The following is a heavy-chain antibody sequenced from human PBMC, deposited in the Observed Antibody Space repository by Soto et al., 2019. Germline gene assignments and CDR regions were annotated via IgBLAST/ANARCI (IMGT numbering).Heavy chain of an antibody. CDR1: GFTFSSYS. CDR3: AREYCSGGSCYGAYFQH. V-gene: IGHV3-21*01. J-gene: IGHJ1*01. Sequence: GGSLRLSCAASGFTFSSYSMNWVRQAPGKGLEWVSSISSSSSYIYYADSVKGRFTISRDNAKNSLYLQMNSLRAEDTAVYYCAREYCSGGSCYGAYFQHWGQGTLVTVSS. CDR2: ISSSSSYI. D-gene: IGHD2-15*01.